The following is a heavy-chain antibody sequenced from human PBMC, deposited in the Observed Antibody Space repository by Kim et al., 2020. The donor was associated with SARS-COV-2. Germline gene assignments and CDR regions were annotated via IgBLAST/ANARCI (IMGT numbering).Heavy chain of an antibody. J-gene: IGHJ4*02. Sequence: SQKFQGRVTITRDTSASTAYMELSSLRSEDTAVYYCARDLPGIAAAGPDYWGQGTLVTVSS. CDR3: ARDLPGIAAAGPDY. V-gene: IGHV1-3*01. D-gene: IGHD6-13*01.